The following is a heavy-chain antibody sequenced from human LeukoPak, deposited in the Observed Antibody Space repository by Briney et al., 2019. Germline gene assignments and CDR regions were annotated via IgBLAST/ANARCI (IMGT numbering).Heavy chain of an antibody. D-gene: IGHD6-19*01. CDR3: AKDHGAVAGPYAFDI. CDR2: ISSSSSTI. Sequence: GGSLRLSCAASGFTFSSYSMNWVRQAPGKGLEWVSYISSSSSTIYYADSVKGRFTISRDNSKNTLYLQMNSLRAEDTAVYYCAKDHGAVAGPYAFDIWGQGTMVTVSS. J-gene: IGHJ3*02. CDR1: GFTFSSYS. V-gene: IGHV3-48*01.